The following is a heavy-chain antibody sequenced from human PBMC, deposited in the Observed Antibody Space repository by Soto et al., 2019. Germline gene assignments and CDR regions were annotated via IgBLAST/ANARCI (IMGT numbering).Heavy chain of an antibody. CDR3: AKDRRGGEYPAFDL. V-gene: IGHV3-23*01. CDR1: GCPVSDYD. J-gene: IGHJ3*01. CDR2: IRGDGGAT. Sequence: GGSLRLSCAASGCPVSDYDMGWVRQAPGKGLEWVSLIRGDGGATYHADSVEGRLTISRDTSENTVYLQMNSLRAEDTALYYCAKDRRGGEYPAFDLWGQGTMVTVSS. D-gene: IGHD2-21*01.